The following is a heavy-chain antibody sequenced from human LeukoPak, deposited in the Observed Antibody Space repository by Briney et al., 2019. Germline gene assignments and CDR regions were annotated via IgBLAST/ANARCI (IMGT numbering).Heavy chain of an antibody. Sequence: GGSLRLSCAASGFTVSSNYMSWVRQAPGKGLEWVSVIYSGGTTYYADSVKGRFTISRHNSKNTLYLQMNSLRAGDTAVYYCARDNVIQGYYFAMDVWGQGTTVTVSS. CDR1: GFTVSSNY. CDR2: IYSGGTT. D-gene: IGHD2/OR15-2a*01. J-gene: IGHJ6*02. CDR3: ARDNVIQGYYFAMDV. V-gene: IGHV3-53*01.